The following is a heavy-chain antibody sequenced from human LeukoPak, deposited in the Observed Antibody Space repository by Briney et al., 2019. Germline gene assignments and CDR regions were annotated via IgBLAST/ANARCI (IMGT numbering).Heavy chain of an antibody. J-gene: IGHJ4*02. CDR2: ISSSGSTI. V-gene: IGHV3-48*03. CDR3: AKVAKYYYGPETYYFFEQ. CDR1: GFTFSSYE. Sequence: GGSLRLSCAASGFTFSSYEMNWVRQAPGKGLEWVSYISSSGSTIYYADSVEGRFTISRDNAKNSLYLQMNSLRVEDTAVYYCAKVAKYYYGPETYYFFEQWGQGTPVTASS. D-gene: IGHD3-10*01.